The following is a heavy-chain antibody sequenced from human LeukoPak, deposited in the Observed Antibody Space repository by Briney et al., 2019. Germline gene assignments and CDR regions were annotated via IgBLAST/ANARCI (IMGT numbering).Heavy chain of an antibody. V-gene: IGHV3-23*01. CDR1: GFTFSSYA. CDR2: ISGSGGGT. J-gene: IGHJ4*02. D-gene: IGHD2/OR15-2a*01. Sequence: PGGSLRLSCAASGFTFSSYAVIWVRQAPGKGLVWVSAISGSGGGTYYEDSVKGRFTITRDNSKNTLYLQMNSLRAEDTAVYYCAKNPEYTDANYWGQGTLVTVSS. CDR3: AKNPEYTDANY.